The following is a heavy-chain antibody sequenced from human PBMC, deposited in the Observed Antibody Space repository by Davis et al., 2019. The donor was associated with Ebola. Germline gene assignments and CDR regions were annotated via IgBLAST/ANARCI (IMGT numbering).Heavy chain of an antibody. CDR3: ARDKHSSLDY. Sequence: GESLKISCAASGFSFNNYAMGWVRQAPGKGLEWVSDISGSGTNKHYADSVQGRFTISRDDAKNSLFLQMNSLREEDTAVYYCARDKHSSLDYWGQGTLVTVSS. J-gene: IGHJ4*01. D-gene: IGHD6-13*01. V-gene: IGHV3-48*02. CDR2: ISGSGTNK. CDR1: GFSFNNYA.